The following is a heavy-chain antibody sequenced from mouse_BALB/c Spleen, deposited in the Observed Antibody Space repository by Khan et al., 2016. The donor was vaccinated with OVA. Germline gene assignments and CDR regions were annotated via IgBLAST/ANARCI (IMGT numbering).Heavy chain of an antibody. Sequence: LVKTGASVKISCKASGYSLTGYYMHWVKQSHGKSLEWIGYIGCYNGVISYNQKFKGKATFTVDTSSSTAYMQFNSLTSEDSAVYYCARGDYYGSSSFAYWGQGTLVTVSA. CDR2: IGCYNGVI. J-gene: IGHJ3*01. V-gene: IGHV1S34*01. D-gene: IGHD1-1*01. CDR3: ARGDYYGSSSFAY. CDR1: GYSLTGYY.